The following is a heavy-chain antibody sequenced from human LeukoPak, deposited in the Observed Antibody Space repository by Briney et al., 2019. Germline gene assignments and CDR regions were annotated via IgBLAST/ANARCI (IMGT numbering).Heavy chain of an antibody. J-gene: IGHJ3*02. CDR1: GLIFSSYA. V-gene: IGHV3-23*01. D-gene: IGHD7-27*01. CDR3: AKVKQRPWGSAFDGFDM. CDR2: ISGSGENT. Sequence: GGSLRLSCAASGLIFSSYALSWVRQAPGKGLEWVSSISGSGENTYYADSVKGRFTISRDNSKNTVYLQMNSLTAEDTAIYYCAKVKQRPWGSAFDGFDMWGQGTMVTVSS.